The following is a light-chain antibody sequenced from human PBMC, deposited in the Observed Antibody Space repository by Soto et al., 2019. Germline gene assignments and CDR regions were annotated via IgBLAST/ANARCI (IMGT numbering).Light chain of an antibody. V-gene: IGLV2-14*01. CDR2: EVV. J-gene: IGLJ1*01. CDR1: SSDVGYYNY. CDR3: SSYAAGSIYA. Sequence: QSALTQPASVSGSPGQSITISCTGTSSDVGYYNYVSWFQQHPGKAPKLMISEVVNRPSGVSIRFSGSKSGDTASLTITGLQAEDEADYYCSSYAAGSIYAFGTGTKVTVL.